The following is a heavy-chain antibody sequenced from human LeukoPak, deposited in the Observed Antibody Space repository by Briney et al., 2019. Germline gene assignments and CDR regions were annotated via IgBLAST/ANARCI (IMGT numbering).Heavy chain of an antibody. V-gene: IGHV3-21*01. J-gene: IGHJ4*02. Sequence: GGSLRLSCAASGFTFSSYSMNWVRQAPGKGLEWVSSISSSSSYIYYADSVKGRFTISRDNAKNSLYLQMNSLRAEDTAVYYCAGRRPDRGVPIDYWGRGTLVTVSS. CDR1: GFTFSSYS. D-gene: IGHD3-10*01. CDR2: ISSSSSYI. CDR3: AGRRPDRGVPIDY.